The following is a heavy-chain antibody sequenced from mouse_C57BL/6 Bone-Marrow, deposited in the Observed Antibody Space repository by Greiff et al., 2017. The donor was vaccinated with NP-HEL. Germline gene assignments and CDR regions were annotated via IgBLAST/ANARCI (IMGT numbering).Heavy chain of an antibody. CDR2: IYPGGGYT. J-gene: IGHJ2*01. Sequence: QVQLQQSGAELVRPGTSVKMSCKASGYTFTNYWIGWAKQRPGHGLEWIGDIYPGGGYTNYNEKFKGKAPLTADKSSSTAYMQFSSLTSEDSASYYCARRRRGYYVDYWGQGTTLTGS. V-gene: IGHV1-63*01. CDR1: GYTFTNYW. CDR3: ARRRRGYYVDY.